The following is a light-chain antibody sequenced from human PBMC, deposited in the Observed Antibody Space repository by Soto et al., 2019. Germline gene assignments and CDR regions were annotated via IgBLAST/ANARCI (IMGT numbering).Light chain of an antibody. CDR2: TVT. CDR1: SSDVGGYNY. Sequence: QSVLTQPRSVSGSPGQSVTISCTGTSSDVGGYNYVSWYQQHPGKAPKLMIYTVTKRPSGVPGRFSGSKSDNTASLTISGLQADDEADYYCCSYAGSSSEVFGTGTKVTVL. V-gene: IGLV2-11*01. CDR3: CSYAGSSSEV. J-gene: IGLJ1*01.